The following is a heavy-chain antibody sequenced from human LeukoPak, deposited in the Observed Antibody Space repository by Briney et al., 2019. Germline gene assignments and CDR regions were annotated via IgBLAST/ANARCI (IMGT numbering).Heavy chain of an antibody. D-gene: IGHD6-13*01. CDR3: ARLGHGSSWYPDWRYYYYGMDV. CDR2: IYYSGST. Sequence: SETLSLTCTVSGGSISSYYWSWIRQPPGKGLEWIGYIYYSGSTNYNPSLKSRVTISVDTSKNQFSLKLSSVTAADTAVYYCARLGHGSSWYPDWRYYYYGMDVWGQGTTVTVSS. J-gene: IGHJ6*02. V-gene: IGHV4-59*08. CDR1: GGSISSYY.